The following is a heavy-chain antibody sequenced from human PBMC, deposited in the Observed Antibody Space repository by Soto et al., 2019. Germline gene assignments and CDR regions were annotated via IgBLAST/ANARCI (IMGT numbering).Heavy chain of an antibody. Sequence: ASVKVSCKTSGYTFTNYALHWVRQAPGQRLEWMGWINAGNGNTKYSQKFQGRVTIARDTSASTVYMELSGPRSEDTSVYYCARETRLRAAPFDYWGQGTLVTVSS. CDR1: GYTFTNYA. V-gene: IGHV1-3*01. CDR3: ARETRLRAAPFDY. CDR2: INAGNGNT. D-gene: IGHD2-2*01. J-gene: IGHJ4*02.